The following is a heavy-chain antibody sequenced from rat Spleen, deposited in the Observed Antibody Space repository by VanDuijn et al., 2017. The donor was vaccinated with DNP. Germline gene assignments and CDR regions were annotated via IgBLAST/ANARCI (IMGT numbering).Heavy chain of an antibody. Sequence: EVQLVESGGGLVQPGGSLKLSCAASGFNFSDYNMAWVRQAPKKGLEWVATISSSGIRTSYPDSVKGRFTVSRDNAKSSLYLQMNGLRSEDTATYYCASILTTVATFDYWGQGIMVTVSS. CDR2: ISSSGIRT. J-gene: IGHJ2*01. D-gene: IGHD1-3*01. CDR3: ASILTTVATFDY. V-gene: IGHV5S10*01. CDR1: GFNFSDYN.